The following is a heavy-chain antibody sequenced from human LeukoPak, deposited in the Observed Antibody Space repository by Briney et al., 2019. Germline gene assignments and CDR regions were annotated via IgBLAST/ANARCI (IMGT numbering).Heavy chain of an antibody. CDR2: ISGSGGST. J-gene: IGHJ4*02. Sequence: GGSLRLSCAASGFTFSSYAMSWVRQAPGKGLEWVSAISGSGGSTYYADSVKGRFTISRDNAKNSLYLQMNSLRAEDTAVYYCARAGIVGATGVFDYWGQGTLVTVSS. CDR3: ARAGIVGATGVFDY. CDR1: GFTFSSYA. V-gene: IGHV3-23*01. D-gene: IGHD1-26*01.